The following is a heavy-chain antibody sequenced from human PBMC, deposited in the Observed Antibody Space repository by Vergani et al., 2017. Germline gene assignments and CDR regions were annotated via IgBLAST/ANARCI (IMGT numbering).Heavy chain of an antibody. J-gene: IGHJ5*02. CDR3: AKSNGAVAGTVAWFDP. CDR1: GFTFGSYS. Sequence: EVQLVESGGGLVKPGGSLRLSCVASGFTFGSYSMNWVRQAPGKGLEWVSFISSSSSYRYYADSVKGRFTISRDNGEYSLLLQMNSLRPEDTAVYYCAKSNGAVAGTVAWFDPWGQGTLVTVSS. D-gene: IGHD6-19*01. V-gene: IGHV3-21*01. CDR2: ISSSSSYR.